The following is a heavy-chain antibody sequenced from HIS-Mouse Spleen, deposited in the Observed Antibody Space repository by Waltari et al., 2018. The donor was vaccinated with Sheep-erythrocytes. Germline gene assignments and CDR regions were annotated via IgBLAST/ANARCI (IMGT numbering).Heavy chain of an antibody. CDR2: IRRSSSYI. V-gene: IGHV3-21*01. J-gene: IGHJ3*02. CDR1: GFTFSSYS. Sequence: EVQLVESGGGLVKPGGSLRLSCAASGFTFSSYSMNWVRQAPGKGLEGVAYIRRSSSYIYYADSVKGRFTISRDNAKNSLYLQMNSLRAEDTAVYYCARDSTSDAFDIWGQGTMVTVSS. CDR3: ARDSTSDAFDI. D-gene: IGHD6-6*01.